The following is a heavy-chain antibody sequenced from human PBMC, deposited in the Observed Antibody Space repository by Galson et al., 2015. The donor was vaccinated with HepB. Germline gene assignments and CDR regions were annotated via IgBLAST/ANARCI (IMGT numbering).Heavy chain of an antibody. J-gene: IGHJ5*02. CDR3: ARAGTSANWFDP. D-gene: IGHD2-2*01. Sequence: SLRLSCAAPGFTFSTHAMHWVRQAPGKGLEWVAVISYDGSNEYYADSVQGRCTISRDNSKNTIYLQMSSLRAEDTAVYYCARAGTSANWFDPWGQGTLVTVSS. CDR2: ISYDGSNE. CDR1: GFTFSTHA. V-gene: IGHV3-30*04.